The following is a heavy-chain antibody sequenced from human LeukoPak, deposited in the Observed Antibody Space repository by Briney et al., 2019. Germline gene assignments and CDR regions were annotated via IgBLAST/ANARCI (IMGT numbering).Heavy chain of an antibody. CDR3: AKDRHAPGRYCSSTICFPFDP. D-gene: IGHD2-2*01. J-gene: IGHJ5*02. CDR1: GFTFSSYW. Sequence: GGSLRLSCAASGFTFSSYWMHWVRQAPGKGLVWVSRINSDGSSTSYADSVKGRFTISRDNAKNTLYLQMNSLRTEDTAVYYCAKDRHAPGRYCSSTICFPFDPWGQGTLVTVSS. CDR2: INSDGSST. V-gene: IGHV3-74*01.